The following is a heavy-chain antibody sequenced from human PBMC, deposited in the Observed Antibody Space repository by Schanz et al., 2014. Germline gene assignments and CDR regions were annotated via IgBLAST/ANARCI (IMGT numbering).Heavy chain of an antibody. CDR1: GHPFTGYN. Sequence: QVQLVQSGSEVKKPGASVKVSCKASGHPFTGYNMHWVRQAPGQGLEWMGWINPNSGGTNYAQNFQGRVTMTKDTSINTVYMELSTLTSDDTAVYYCARESVSRTRLFDPWGQGTLVTVSS. V-gene: IGHV1-2*02. CDR3: ARESVSRTRLFDP. J-gene: IGHJ5*02. CDR2: INPNSGGT. D-gene: IGHD3-3*01.